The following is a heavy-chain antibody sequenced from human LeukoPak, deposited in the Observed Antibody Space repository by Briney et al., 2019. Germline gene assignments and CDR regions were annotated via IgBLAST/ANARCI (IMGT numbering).Heavy chain of an antibody. J-gene: IGHJ4*02. CDR1: AYTFTSYD. V-gene: IGHV1-8*01. CDR2: MNPNSGNT. CDR3: ARSSELRRIDY. Sequence: ASVKVSCKASAYTFTSYDINWVRQATGQGLEWMGWMNPNSGNTGYAQEFKGRVTITRNTSISTAYMELSHLRFEDTAVYFCARSSELRRIDYWGQGTLVTVSS. D-gene: IGHD1-7*01.